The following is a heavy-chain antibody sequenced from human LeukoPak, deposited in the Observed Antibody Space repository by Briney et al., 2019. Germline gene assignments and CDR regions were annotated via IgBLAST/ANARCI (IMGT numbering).Heavy chain of an antibody. CDR3: AREGAARGYYYYMDV. J-gene: IGHJ6*03. CDR1: GGTFSSYA. D-gene: IGHD6-6*01. Sequence: ASVKVSCKASGGTFSSYAISWVRRAPGQGLEWMGGIIPIFGTANYAQKFQGRVTITTDESTSTAYMELSSLRSEDTAVYYCAREGAARGYYYYMDVWGKGTTVTVSS. V-gene: IGHV1-69*05. CDR2: IIPIFGTA.